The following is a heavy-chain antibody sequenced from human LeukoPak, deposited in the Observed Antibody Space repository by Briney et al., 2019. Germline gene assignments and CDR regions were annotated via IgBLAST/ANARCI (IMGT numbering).Heavy chain of an antibody. CDR1: GESFTTYY. D-gene: IGHD3-10*01. Sequence: SETLSLTCAVYGESFTTYYWSWIRQPPGKGLEWIGEINHSGSTNYNPSLKSRVTISVDTSKNQFSLKLSSVTAADTAVYYCATHGYYYGSGTNFDYWGQGTLVTVSS. CDR2: INHSGST. CDR3: ATHGYYYGSGTNFDY. J-gene: IGHJ4*02. V-gene: IGHV4-34*01.